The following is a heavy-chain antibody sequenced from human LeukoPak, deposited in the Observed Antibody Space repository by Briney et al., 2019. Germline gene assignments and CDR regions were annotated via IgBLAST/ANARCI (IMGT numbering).Heavy chain of an antibody. Sequence: PSETLSLTCTVSGGSISSYYWSWIRQPPGKGLEWIGYIYYSGSTNYNPSLKSRVTMSVDTSKNQFSLKLSSVTAADTAVYYCARVVWDYSNSHDAFDIWGQGTMVTVSS. CDR1: GGSISSYY. D-gene: IGHD4-11*01. V-gene: IGHV4-59*12. J-gene: IGHJ3*02. CDR3: ARVVWDYSNSHDAFDI. CDR2: IYYSGST.